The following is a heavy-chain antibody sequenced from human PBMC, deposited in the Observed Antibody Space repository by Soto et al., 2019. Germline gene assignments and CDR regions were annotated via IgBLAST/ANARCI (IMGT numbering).Heavy chain of an antibody. V-gene: IGHV3-30-3*01. CDR2: ISYDGSNK. CDR1: GFTFSSYA. CDR3: ARTSSSWVYYFDY. D-gene: IGHD6-13*01. Sequence: GSLRLSCAASGFTFSSYAMHWVRQAPGKGLEWVAVISYDGSNKYYADSVKGRFTISRDNSKNTLYLQMNSLRAEDTAVYYCARTSSSWVYYFDYWGQGTLVTVSS. J-gene: IGHJ4*02.